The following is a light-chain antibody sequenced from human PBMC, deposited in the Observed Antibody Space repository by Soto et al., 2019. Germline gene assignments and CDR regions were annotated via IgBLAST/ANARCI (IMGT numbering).Light chain of an antibody. CDR2: DVS. V-gene: IGLV2-14*01. J-gene: IGLJ2*01. CDR1: SNDVGAYNY. CDR3: SSYTSTTTVI. Sequence: QSVLTQPASVSGSPGQSITISCTGTSNDVGAYNYVSWYQQHPGKAPKLMIYDVSHRPSGVSNRFSASKSGNTASLTISGLQAEDEADYYCSSYTSTTTVIFGGGTKVTVL.